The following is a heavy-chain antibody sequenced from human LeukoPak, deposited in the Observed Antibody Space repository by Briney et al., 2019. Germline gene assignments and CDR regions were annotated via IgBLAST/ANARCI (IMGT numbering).Heavy chain of an antibody. CDR3: AREGYCSGGSCYPN. V-gene: IGHV1-69*06. D-gene: IGHD2-15*01. CDR1: GGTFSSYA. J-gene: IGHJ4*02. Sequence: VASVKVSCKASGGTFSSYAISWVRQAPGQGLEWMGGIIPIFGTANYAQKFQGRVTITADKSTSTAYMELSSLRSEDTAVYYCAREGYCSGGSCYPNWGQGTLVTVSS. CDR2: IIPIFGTA.